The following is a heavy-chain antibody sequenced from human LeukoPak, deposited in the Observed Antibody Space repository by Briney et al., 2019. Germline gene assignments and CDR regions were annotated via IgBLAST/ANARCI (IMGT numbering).Heavy chain of an antibody. CDR3: ARRGYSYGSYYFDY. Sequence: SQTLSLTCTVSGGSISSGGYYWSWIRQHPGKGLEWIGYIYYSGSTYYNPSLESRVTISVDTSKNQFSLKLSSVTAADTAVYYCARRGYSYGSYYFDYWGQGTLVTVSS. CDR1: GGSISSGGYY. V-gene: IGHV4-31*03. CDR2: IYYSGST. D-gene: IGHD5-18*01. J-gene: IGHJ4*02.